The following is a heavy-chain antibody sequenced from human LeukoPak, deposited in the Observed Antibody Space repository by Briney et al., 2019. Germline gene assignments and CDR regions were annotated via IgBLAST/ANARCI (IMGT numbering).Heavy chain of an antibody. D-gene: IGHD2-2*01. CDR2: IYRDGKT. V-gene: IGHV3-53*01. Sequence: GGSLRLSCAASGFSVSSSYMNWVRQAPGKGLGWVSIIYRDGKTYYADYVKGRFTISRDNAKNTLYLQMNSLRAEDTAVYYCARRVVVPAAPYYFDYWGQGPLVTVSS. J-gene: IGHJ4*02. CDR3: ARRVVVPAAPYYFDY. CDR1: GFSVSSSY.